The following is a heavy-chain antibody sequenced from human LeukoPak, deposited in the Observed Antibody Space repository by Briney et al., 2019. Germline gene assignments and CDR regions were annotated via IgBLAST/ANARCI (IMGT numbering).Heavy chain of an antibody. CDR2: IYHSGST. CDR1: GGSISSYY. V-gene: IGHV4-59*12. CDR3: AREIDCSSTSCSGVGDAFDI. Sequence: PSETLSLTCTVSGGSISSYYWSWIRQPPGKGLEWIGYIYHSGSTYYNPSLKSRVTISVDRSKNQFSLKLSSVTAADTAVYYCAREIDCSSTSCSGVGDAFDIWGQGTMVTVSS. J-gene: IGHJ3*02. D-gene: IGHD2-2*01.